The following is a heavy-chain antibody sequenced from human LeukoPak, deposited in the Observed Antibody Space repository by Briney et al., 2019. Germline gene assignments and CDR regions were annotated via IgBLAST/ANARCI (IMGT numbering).Heavy chain of an antibody. V-gene: IGHV4-34*01. Sequence: PSETLSLTCADYGGSFSGYYWSWIRQPPGKGLEWIGEINHSGSTNYNPSLKSRVTISVDTSKNQFSLKLSSVTAADTAVYYCAREDVVVVPAAMFGPYYYYYYGMDVWGKGTTVTVSS. CDR3: AREDVVVVPAAMFGPYYYYYYGMDV. CDR1: GGSFSGYY. D-gene: IGHD2-2*01. CDR2: INHSGST. J-gene: IGHJ6*04.